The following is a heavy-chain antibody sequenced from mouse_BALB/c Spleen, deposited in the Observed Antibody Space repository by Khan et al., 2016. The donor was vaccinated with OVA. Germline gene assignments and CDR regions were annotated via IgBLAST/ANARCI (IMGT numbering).Heavy chain of an antibody. J-gene: IGHJ3*01. D-gene: IGHD2-14*01. Sequence: QVQLKQSGPGLVQPSQSLSITCTVSGFSLTNYGVHWVRQSPGKGLEWLGVIWRGGNTDYNTAFMSRLSITKDNSKSQVFFKMNSLQTDDTAIYYCAKGDYGYGKIAFWGQGTLVTVSA. CDR3: AKGDYGYGKIAF. CDR1: GFSLTNYG. CDR2: IWRGGNT. V-gene: IGHV2-5*01.